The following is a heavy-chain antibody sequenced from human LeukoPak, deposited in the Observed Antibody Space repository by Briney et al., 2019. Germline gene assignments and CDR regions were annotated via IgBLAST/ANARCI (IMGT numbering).Heavy chain of an antibody. CDR3: PGDDGIRYFDWLIDY. J-gene: IGHJ4*02. Sequence: EGSLRLSCAASGFTFSSCAMHWVRQAPGKGLEWVAVISYDGSNKYYADSVKGRFTISRDNSKNTLYLQMNSLRAEDTAVYFFPGDDGIRYFDWLIDYWGQGTLVTVSS. V-gene: IGHV3-30*04. CDR2: ISYDGSNK. D-gene: IGHD3-9*01. CDR1: GFTFSSCA.